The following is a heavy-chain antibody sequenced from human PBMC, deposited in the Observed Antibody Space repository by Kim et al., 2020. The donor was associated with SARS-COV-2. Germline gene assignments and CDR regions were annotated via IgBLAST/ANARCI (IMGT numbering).Heavy chain of an antibody. CDR1: GFTFNSYA. CDR2: ISGSGSNT. J-gene: IGHJ5*02. Sequence: GGSLRLSCEASGFTFNSYAMSWVRQAPGKGLEWVSTISGSGSNTYYADSVKGRFTISRDNSKNTLYVQMNSLRAEDTAVYYCAKKGDYSNYWEKNWLDPWGQGTLVTVSS. D-gene: IGHD4-4*01. CDR3: AKKGDYSNYWEKNWLDP. V-gene: IGHV3-23*01.